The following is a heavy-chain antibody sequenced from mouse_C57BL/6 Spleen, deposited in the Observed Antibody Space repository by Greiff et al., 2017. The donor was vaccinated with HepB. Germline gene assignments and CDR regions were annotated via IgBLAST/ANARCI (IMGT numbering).Heavy chain of an antibody. V-gene: IGHV1-26*01. CDR3: ARYGQLRLRGYAMDY. CDR1: GYTFTDYY. CDR2: INPNNGGT. D-gene: IGHD3-2*02. J-gene: IGHJ4*01. Sequence: EVQLQQSGPELVKPGASVKISCKASGYTFTDYYMNWVKQSHGKSLEWIGDINPNNGGTSYNQKFKGKATLTVDKSSSTAYMELRSLTSEDSAVYYCARYGQLRLRGYAMDYWGQGTSVTVSS.